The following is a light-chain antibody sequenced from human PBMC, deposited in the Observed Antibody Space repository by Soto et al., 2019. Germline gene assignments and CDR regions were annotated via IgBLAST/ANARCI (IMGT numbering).Light chain of an antibody. CDR3: QQLYGYTLT. Sequence: DIQMTRSPSTLSGCVGDRVTVTCRASQTISSWLAWYQKKPGKAPKLLIYKASSLESGVPSRLRGSGYGTDLTITIGGMKNEDFETYQCQQLYGYTLTFGGGTKVDIK. V-gene: IGKV1-5*03. J-gene: IGKJ4*01. CDR1: QTISSW. CDR2: KAS.